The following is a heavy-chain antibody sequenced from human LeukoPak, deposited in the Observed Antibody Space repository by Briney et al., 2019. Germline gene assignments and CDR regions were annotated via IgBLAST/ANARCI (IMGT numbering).Heavy chain of an antibody. CDR2: IYYSGST. Sequence: PSETLSLTCTVSGGSISSSYWSWIRQPPGKGLEWIGYIYYSGSTNYNPSLKSRVTILIDTSKNQFSLRLSPVTAADTAVYYCARVSPYSSSWYYFDYWGQGTLVTVSS. D-gene: IGHD6-13*01. J-gene: IGHJ4*02. CDR1: GGSISSSY. CDR3: ARVSPYSSSWYYFDY. V-gene: IGHV4-59*01.